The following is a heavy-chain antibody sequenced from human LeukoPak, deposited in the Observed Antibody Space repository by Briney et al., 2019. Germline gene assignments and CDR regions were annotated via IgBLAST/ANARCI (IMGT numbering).Heavy chain of an antibody. Sequence: PGGSLRLSCAASGFTFSSYTMNWVRQAPGKGLEWVSYISSSSRTIYYADSVKGRFTISRDNSKNTLYLQVNSLRAEDTAVYYCAKGQTTVMAFDIWGQGTMVTVSS. J-gene: IGHJ3*02. CDR1: GFTFSSYT. D-gene: IGHD4-17*01. V-gene: IGHV3-48*01. CDR3: AKGQTTVMAFDI. CDR2: ISSSSRTI.